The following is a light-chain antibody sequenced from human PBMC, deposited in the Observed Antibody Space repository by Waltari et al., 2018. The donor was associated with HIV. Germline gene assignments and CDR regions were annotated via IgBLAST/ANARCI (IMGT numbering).Light chain of an antibody. J-gene: IGKJ4*01. Sequence: DIQMTQSPSSLSASVGDTVAITCRASQVIKNFLAWFQQRPGQAPRSLIYSTSTLQSGVQSKFGGSGSGTNYTLTISNLQPEDVATYYCQQFFSYPLTFGGGTKVEIK. CDR2: STS. V-gene: IGKV1-16*02. CDR1: QVIKNF. CDR3: QQFFSYPLT.